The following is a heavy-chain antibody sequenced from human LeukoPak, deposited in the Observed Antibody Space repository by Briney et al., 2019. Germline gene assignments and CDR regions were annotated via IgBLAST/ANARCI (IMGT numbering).Heavy chain of an antibody. CDR2: IYYSGSA. Sequence: SETLSLTCTVSGGSINSANYYWGWIRQPPGKGLEWIGSIYYSGSAYYSSSLKSRVTILVDTSKNQFSLKLSSVTAADTAVYYCARDSVRGTGHDAFDIWGQGTMATVSS. CDR1: GGSINSANYY. V-gene: IGHV4-39*07. D-gene: IGHD4-17*01. J-gene: IGHJ3*02. CDR3: ARDSVRGTGHDAFDI.